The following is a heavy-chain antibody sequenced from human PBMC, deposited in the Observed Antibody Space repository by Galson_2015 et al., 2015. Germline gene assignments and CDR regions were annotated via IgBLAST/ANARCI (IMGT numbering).Heavy chain of an antibody. CDR1: AFAFSIYE. V-gene: IGHV3-48*03. J-gene: IGHJ6*03. D-gene: IGHD4-23*01. CDR2: ITSTGDTT. Sequence: SLRLSCAASAFAFSIYEMNWIRQAPGKGLEWVSYITSTGDTTYYADSVKGRSTVSRDNAKNSLFLQMNSLRAEDTALYYCAKTTVAAGSSWYKDDWGKGT. CDR3: AKTTVAAGSSWYKDD.